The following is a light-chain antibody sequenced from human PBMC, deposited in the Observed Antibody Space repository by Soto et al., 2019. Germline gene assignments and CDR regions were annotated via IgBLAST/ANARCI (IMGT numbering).Light chain of an antibody. CDR2: DVN. Sequence: QSVLTQPRSVSGPPGQSVAISCTGTSNDVGGYNYVSWYQQHPGKAPKVMIFDVNRRSTGVPDRFSGSKSGNTASLTISGLQAEDEADYYCCSYVGGYTFGNVFGTGTKVTVL. J-gene: IGLJ1*01. CDR3: CSYVGGYTFGNV. CDR1: SNDVGGYNY. V-gene: IGLV2-11*01.